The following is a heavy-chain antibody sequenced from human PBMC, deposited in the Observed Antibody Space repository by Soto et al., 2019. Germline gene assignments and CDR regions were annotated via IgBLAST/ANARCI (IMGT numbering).Heavy chain of an antibody. CDR3: AREETFGYDFWSGYYPTAFDI. J-gene: IGHJ3*02. Sequence: GPSVKVSCKASGYTFTGYYMHWVRQAPGQGLEWMGWINPNSGGTNYAQKFQGWVTMTRDTSISTAYMELSRLRSDDTAVYYCAREETFGYDFWSGYYPTAFDIWGQGTMVTVSS. V-gene: IGHV1-2*04. CDR1: GYTFTGYY. CDR2: INPNSGGT. D-gene: IGHD3-3*01.